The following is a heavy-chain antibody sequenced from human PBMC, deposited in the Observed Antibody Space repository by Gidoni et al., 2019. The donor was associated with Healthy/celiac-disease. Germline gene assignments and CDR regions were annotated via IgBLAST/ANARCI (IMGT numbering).Heavy chain of an antibody. V-gene: IGHV3-66*01. CDR3: ARDSQTWYFDL. Sequence: EVQLVESGGGLVQPGGSLGLSCAASGFTVSSNYISWVRQAPGKGLEWVSVIYSGGSTYYADSVKGRFTISRDNSKNTLYLQMNSLRAEDTAVYYCARDSQTWYFDLWGRGTLVTVSS. CDR1: GFTVSSNY. J-gene: IGHJ2*01. CDR2: IYSGGST.